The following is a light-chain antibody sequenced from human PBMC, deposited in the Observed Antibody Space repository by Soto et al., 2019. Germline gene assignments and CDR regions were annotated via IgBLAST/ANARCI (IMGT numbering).Light chain of an antibody. Sequence: EIVLTQSPGTLSLSPGERATLSCRASQSVSSYLAWYQQKPGQAPRLLIYGASSRATGIPDRFSGSGSGTDCTLTISRREPEDVTVYYCQQDVSFSRTFGQGTKGEIK. J-gene: IGKJ1*01. CDR2: GAS. V-gene: IGKV3-20*01. CDR3: QQDVSFSRT. CDR1: QSVSSY.